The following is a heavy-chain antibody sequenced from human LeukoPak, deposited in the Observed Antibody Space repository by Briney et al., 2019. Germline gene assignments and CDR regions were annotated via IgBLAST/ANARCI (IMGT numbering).Heavy chain of an antibody. Sequence: GRSLRLSCAASGFTFSSYAMHWVRQAPGKGLEWVAVISYGGSNKYYADSVKGRFTISRDNSKNTLYLQMNSLRAEDTAVYYCAKGSYYDASSYYREYYFDYWGQGTLVTVSS. CDR2: ISYGGSNK. J-gene: IGHJ4*02. CDR1: GFTFSSYA. D-gene: IGHD3-22*01. V-gene: IGHV3-30-3*02. CDR3: AKGSYYDASSYYREYYFDY.